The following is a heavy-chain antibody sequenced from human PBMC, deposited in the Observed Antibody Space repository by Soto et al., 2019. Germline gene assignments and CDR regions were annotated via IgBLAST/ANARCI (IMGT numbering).Heavy chain of an antibody. CDR3: AREDSSSSGAYYYYGMDV. Sequence: SVKVSCKASGGTFSSYAISWVRQAPGQGLEWMGGIIPIFGTANYAQKFQGRVTITADESTSTAYMELSSLRSEDTAVYYCAREDSSSSGAYYYYGMDVWGQGTTVTVSS. V-gene: IGHV1-69*13. CDR1: GGTFSSYA. CDR2: IIPIFGTA. D-gene: IGHD6-6*01. J-gene: IGHJ6*02.